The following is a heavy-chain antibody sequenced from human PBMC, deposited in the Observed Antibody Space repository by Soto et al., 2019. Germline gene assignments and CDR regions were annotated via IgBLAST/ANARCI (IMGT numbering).Heavy chain of an antibody. V-gene: IGHV3-21*01. CDR3: ARDPGYCSSTSCYNLIYYYYYGMDV. CDR1: GFTFSSYS. J-gene: IGHJ6*02. CDR2: ISSSSSYI. D-gene: IGHD2-2*02. Sequence: PGGSLRLSCAASGFTFSSYSMNWVRQAPGKGLEWVSSISSSSSYIYYADSVKGRFTISRDNAKNSLYLQMNSLRAEDTAVYYCARDPGYCSSTSCYNLIYYYYYGMDVWGQGXTVTVYS.